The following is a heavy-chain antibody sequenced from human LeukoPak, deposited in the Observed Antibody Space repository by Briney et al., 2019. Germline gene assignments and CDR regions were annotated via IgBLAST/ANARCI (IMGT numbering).Heavy chain of an antibody. CDR2: INHSGST. Sequence: SETLSLTCAVYGGSFCGYYWSWIRQPPGKGLEWIGEINHSGSTNYNPSLKSRVTISVDTSKNQFSLKLSSVTAADTAVYYCARGSGFDCSSTSCSPFDYWGQGTLVTVSS. J-gene: IGHJ4*02. V-gene: IGHV4-34*01. CDR3: ARGSGFDCSSTSCSPFDY. CDR1: GGSFCGYY. D-gene: IGHD2-2*01.